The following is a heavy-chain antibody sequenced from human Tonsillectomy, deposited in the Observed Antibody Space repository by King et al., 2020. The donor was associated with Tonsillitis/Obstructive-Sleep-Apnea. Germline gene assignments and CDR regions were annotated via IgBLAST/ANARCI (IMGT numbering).Heavy chain of an antibody. V-gene: IGHV3-30*01. D-gene: IGHD3-3*01. J-gene: IGHJ4*02. CDR1: ASAFSTYS. Sequence: QLVQSGGGVVQPGGSLRLSCAASASAFSTYSMHWLRQAPGKGLEWVALISYDGSTRYNADSVKGRFTISRDNSKNTLYLQMNSLTIEDTAVYYCARGPLITIFGVSYWGQGTLVTVSS. CDR2: ISYDGSTR. CDR3: ARGPLITIFGVSY.